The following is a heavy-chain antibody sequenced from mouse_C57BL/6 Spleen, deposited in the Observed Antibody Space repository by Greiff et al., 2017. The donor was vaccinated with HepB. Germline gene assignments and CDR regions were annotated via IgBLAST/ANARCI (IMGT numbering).Heavy chain of an antibody. CDR2: IHPNSGST. D-gene: IGHD1-1*01. CDR1: GYTFTSYW. J-gene: IGHJ2*01. Sequence: QVQLQQSGAELVKPGASVKLSCKASGYTFTSYWMHWVKQRPGQGLEWIGMIHPNSGSTNYNEKFKSKATLTVDKSSSTAYMQLSSLTSEDSAVYYCARGDYYYGSSYEKVDYWGQGTTLTVSS. CDR3: ARGDYYYGSSYEKVDY. V-gene: IGHV1-64*01.